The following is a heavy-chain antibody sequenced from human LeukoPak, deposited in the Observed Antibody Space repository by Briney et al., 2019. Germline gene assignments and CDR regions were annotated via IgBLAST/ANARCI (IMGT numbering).Heavy chain of an antibody. CDR1: GFTVSSNY. CDR3: ARLWGDYRYFDL. Sequence: GGSLRLSCAASGFTVSSNYMSWVRQAPGKGLEWVSVIYSAGSTYYADSVKGRFTISRDNSKNTLYLQMNTLRAEDTAVYYCARLWGDYRYFDLWGRGTLVTVSS. J-gene: IGHJ2*01. D-gene: IGHD2-21*01. CDR2: IYSAGST. V-gene: IGHV3-53*01.